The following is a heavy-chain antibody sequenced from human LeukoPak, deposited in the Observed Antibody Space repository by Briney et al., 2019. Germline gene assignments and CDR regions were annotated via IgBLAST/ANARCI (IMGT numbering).Heavy chain of an antibody. V-gene: IGHV4-39*01. D-gene: IGHD1-26*01. CDR3: ARGFIREWEIFSSWFDP. CDR2: IYYSGST. CDR1: GGSISSSSYY. J-gene: IGHJ5*02. Sequence: SETLSLTCTVSGGSISSSSYYWGWIRQPPGKGLEWIGSIYYSGSTYYNPSLKSRVTISVDTSKNQFSLKLSSVTAADTAVYYCARGFIREWEIFSSWFDPWGQGTLVTVSS.